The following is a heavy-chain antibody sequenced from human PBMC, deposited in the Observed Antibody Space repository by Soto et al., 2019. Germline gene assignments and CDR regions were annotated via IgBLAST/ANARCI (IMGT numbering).Heavy chain of an antibody. J-gene: IGHJ5*02. CDR2: IYDSGST. CDR1: GGSISSGDYY. V-gene: IGHV4-30-4*01. CDR3: AKSDYCSGGGCSLWFDP. D-gene: IGHD2-15*01. Sequence: SETLSLTCTVSGGSISSGDYYWSWIRQPPGKGLEWIGYIYDSGSTYYNPSLKSRLAISVDTSKNQFSLKLNSVTAADTAVYFCAKSDYCSGGGCSLWFDPWGQGTLVTVSS.